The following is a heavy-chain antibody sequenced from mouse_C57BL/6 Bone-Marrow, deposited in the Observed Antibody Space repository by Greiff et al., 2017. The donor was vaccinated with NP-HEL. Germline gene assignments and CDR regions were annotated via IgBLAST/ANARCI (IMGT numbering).Heavy chain of an antibody. CDR1: GFSLTSYG. Sequence: VQLQESGPGLVAPSQSLSITCTVSGFSLTSYGVDWVRQSPGKGLEWLGVIWGVGSTNYNSALKSRLSISKDNSKSQVFLKMNSLQTDDTAMYYCASPYYYGSYYYAMDYWGQGTSVTVSS. D-gene: IGHD1-1*01. V-gene: IGHV2-6*01. CDR2: IWGVGST. CDR3: ASPYYYGSYYYAMDY. J-gene: IGHJ4*01.